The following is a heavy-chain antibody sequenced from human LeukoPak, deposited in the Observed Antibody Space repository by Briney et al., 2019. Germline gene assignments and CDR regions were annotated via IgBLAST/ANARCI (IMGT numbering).Heavy chain of an antibody. V-gene: IGHV3-30-3*01. CDR3: ARWGENWFDP. J-gene: IGHJ5*02. CDR2: ISYDGSNK. Sequence: GRSLRLSCAASGFTFSSYAMHWVRQAPGKGLEWVAVISYDGSNKYYADSVKGRFTISRDNSKNTLYLQMNSLRAEDTVVYYCARWGENWFDPWGQGTLVTVSS. D-gene: IGHD3-16*01. CDR1: GFTFSSYA.